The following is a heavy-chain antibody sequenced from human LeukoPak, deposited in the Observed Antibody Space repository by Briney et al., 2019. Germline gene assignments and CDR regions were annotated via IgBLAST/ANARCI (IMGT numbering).Heavy chain of an antibody. Sequence: SETLSLTCAVYGGSFSGYYWSWIRPPPGKGLEWIGEINHSGSTNYNPSLKSRVTISVDTSKNQFSLKLSSVTAADTAVYYCARGIASYYGSGSYYKLWGQGTLVTVSS. CDR2: INHSGST. CDR3: ARGIASYYGSGSYYKL. V-gene: IGHV4-34*01. D-gene: IGHD3-10*01. CDR1: GGSFSGYY. J-gene: IGHJ4*02.